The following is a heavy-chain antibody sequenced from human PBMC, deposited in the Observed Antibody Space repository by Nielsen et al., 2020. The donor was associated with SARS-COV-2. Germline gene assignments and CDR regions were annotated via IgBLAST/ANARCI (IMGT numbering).Heavy chain of an antibody. CDR1: GFTFSSYS. J-gene: IGHJ4*02. Sequence: GESLKISCAASGFTFSSYSMNWVRQAPGKGLEWVSSISSSSSYIYYADSVKGRFTISRDNAKNSLYLQMNSLRAEDTAVYYCARGMIAAAGKPTHFDYWGQGTLVTVSS. D-gene: IGHD6-13*01. CDR3: ARGMIAAAGKPTHFDY. V-gene: IGHV3-21*01. CDR2: ISSSSSYI.